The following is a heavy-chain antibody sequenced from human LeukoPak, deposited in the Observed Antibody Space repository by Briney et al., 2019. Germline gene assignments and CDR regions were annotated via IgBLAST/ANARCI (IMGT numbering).Heavy chain of an antibody. V-gene: IGHV1-69*13. J-gene: IGHJ2*01. CDR1: GGTFSSYA. CDR2: IIPIFCTA. CDR3: ARVIGDTAMVGDWYFDL. D-gene: IGHD5-18*01. Sequence: SVTVSCESSGGTFSSYAISWVRQAPGQGLEWMGGIIPIFCTANYAQKFQGRVTITADESTSPAYMEVSSLRSEDTGVYYCARVIGDTAMVGDWYFDLWGRGTLVTVSS.